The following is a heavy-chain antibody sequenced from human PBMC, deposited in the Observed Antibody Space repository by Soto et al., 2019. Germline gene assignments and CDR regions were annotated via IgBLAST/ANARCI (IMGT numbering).Heavy chain of an antibody. CDR1: GFTFRVYD. CDR3: ARAGMHNWNLLRAFAL. J-gene: IGHJ3*01. V-gene: IGHV3-13*01. CDR2: IGTAGDT. Sequence: EVQLVESGGGLVQPGGSLRLSCAASGFTFRVYDMLWVRQGAGTGLEWVSTIGTAGDTYYAGSVKGRFTISRENAKNSMYLQVNNLGAGDTAVYFCARAGMHNWNLLRAFALWGHGTMVTVS. D-gene: IGHD1-7*01.